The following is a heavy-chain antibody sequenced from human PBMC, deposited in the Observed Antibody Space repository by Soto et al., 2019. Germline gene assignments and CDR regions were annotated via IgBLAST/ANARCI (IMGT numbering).Heavy chain of an antibody. V-gene: IGHV1-2*02. CDR2: INPNSGGT. Sequence: ASVKVSCKASGYTSTGYYMHWVRQAPGQGLEWMGWINPNSGGTNYAQKFQGRVTMTRDTSISTAYMELSRLRSDDTAVYYCARDTGSSGLAYYFDYWGQGTLVTVSS. CDR1: GYTSTGYY. CDR3: ARDTGSSGLAYYFDY. J-gene: IGHJ4*02. D-gene: IGHD6-19*01.